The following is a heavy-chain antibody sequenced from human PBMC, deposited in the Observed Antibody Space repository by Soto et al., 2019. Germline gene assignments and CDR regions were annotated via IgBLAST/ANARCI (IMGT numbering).Heavy chain of an antibody. CDR1: GYTFTSYY. CDR2: INPSGGST. D-gene: IGHD1-26*01. CDR3: ARDKLKQGSYDAFDI. V-gene: IGHV1-46*01. Sequence: QVQLVQSGAEVKKPGASVKVSCKASGYTFTSYYMHWVRQAPGQGLEWMGIINPSGGSTSYAQKFQGRVTMTRDTSTSTVYMELSSLRSEDTAVDYCARDKLKQGSYDAFDIWGQGTMVTVSS. J-gene: IGHJ3*02.